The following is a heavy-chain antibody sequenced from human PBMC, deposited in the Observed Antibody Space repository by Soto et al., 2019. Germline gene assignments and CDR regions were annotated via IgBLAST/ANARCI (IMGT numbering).Heavy chain of an antibody. D-gene: IGHD3-22*01. CDR3: ARLGARPDYYDSSGYYYGAFDI. J-gene: IGHJ3*02. CDR1: GYSFTSYW. CDR2: IYPGDSDT. V-gene: IGHV5-51*01. Sequence: GESLKISCKGSGYSFTSYWIGWVRQMPGKGLEWMGIIYPGDSDTRYSPSFQGQVTISADKSISTAYLQWSSLKASDTAMYCCARLGARPDYYDSSGYYYGAFDIWGQGTMVTVSS.